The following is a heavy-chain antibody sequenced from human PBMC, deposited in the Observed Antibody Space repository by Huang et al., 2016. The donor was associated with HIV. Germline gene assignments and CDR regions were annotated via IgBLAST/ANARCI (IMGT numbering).Heavy chain of an antibody. CDR3: ARDHYGDWGLNFFDY. CDR2: FYHSGRT. Sequence: QVQLQESGPRLVKPSETLSLTCTVSGGSVSSGSYYWSWIRQPPGKGLEWIGYFYHSGRTNYNPSLKSRVTISLDTSKNQFSLKLRSVTAADTAVYYCARDHYGDWGLNFFDYWGQGTLVTVSS. CDR1: GGSVSSGSYY. J-gene: IGHJ4*02. D-gene: IGHD4-17*01. V-gene: IGHV4-61*01.